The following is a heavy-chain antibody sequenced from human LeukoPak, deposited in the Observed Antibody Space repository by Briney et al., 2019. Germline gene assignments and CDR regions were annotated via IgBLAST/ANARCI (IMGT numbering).Heavy chain of an antibody. Sequence: KASETLSLTCAVYGGSFSGYYWSWIRQPPGKGLEWIGEINHSGSTNYNPSLKSRVTISVDTSKNQFSLKLSSVTAADTAVYYCATRITIFGVVNRNTPDVWGQGTTVTVSS. D-gene: IGHD3-3*01. CDR3: ATRITIFGVVNRNTPDV. CDR1: GGSFSGYY. CDR2: INHSGST. J-gene: IGHJ6*02. V-gene: IGHV4-34*01.